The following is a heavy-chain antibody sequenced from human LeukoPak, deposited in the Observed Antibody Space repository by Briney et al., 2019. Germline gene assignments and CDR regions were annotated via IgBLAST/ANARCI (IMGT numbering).Heavy chain of an antibody. J-gene: IGHJ5*02. CDR3: ASLQDCSSNSCYTAWFDP. CDR1: GGTFSSYA. CDR2: IIPLFGTA. D-gene: IGHD2-2*02. V-gene: IGHV1-69*13. Sequence: VASVKVSCKASGGTFSSYAISWVRQAPGQGLEWMGGIIPLFGTAKYAQKFQGRVTITADESTSTAYRELRSLRSEDSAVYYCASLQDCSSNSCYTAWFDPWGQGTLVTVSS.